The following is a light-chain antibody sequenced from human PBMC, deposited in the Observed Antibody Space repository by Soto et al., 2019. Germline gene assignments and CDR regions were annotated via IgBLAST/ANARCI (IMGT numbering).Light chain of an antibody. CDR2: EDN. Sequence: NFMLTQPNSVSESTGETVTISCTGSSGSIVNNYVQWYQQRPGSAPTTVVFEDNQRPSGVPDRFSGSIDSSSNSASLTISGLKTEDEADYYCQSYDVTTVVFGGGTKLTVL. CDR1: SGSIVNNY. V-gene: IGLV6-57*02. CDR3: QSYDVTTVV. J-gene: IGLJ2*01.